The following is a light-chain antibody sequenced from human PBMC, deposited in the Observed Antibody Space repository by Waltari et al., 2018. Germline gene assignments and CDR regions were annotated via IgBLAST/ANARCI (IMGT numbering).Light chain of an antibody. CDR1: RGDVGSS. V-gene: IGLV2-8*01. Sequence: QSALTQPPSASGSPGQSVTFSCTATRGDVGSSVSWYQQPPGIAPKVLIFEVTKRPSGVPHRFSGSGSGNTASLTVSGLQAEDEADYYCSTYAGNDKLVFGGGTKVTVL. J-gene: IGLJ3*02. CDR2: EVT. CDR3: STYAGNDKLV.